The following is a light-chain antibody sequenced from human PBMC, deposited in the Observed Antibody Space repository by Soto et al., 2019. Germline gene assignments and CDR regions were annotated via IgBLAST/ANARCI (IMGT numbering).Light chain of an antibody. CDR2: EVS. V-gene: IGLV2-14*03. CDR1: SSDVGNYNY. CDR3: SSYTSSSTRV. J-gene: IGLJ1*01. Sequence: QSALTQPASVSGSPGQSITISCTGTSSDVGNYNYVSWYQQHPDKPPKLIIYEVSHRPSGVSDRFSGSKSVNTATLTISRLQAEDEADYYCSSYTSSSTRVFGTGTKVTVL.